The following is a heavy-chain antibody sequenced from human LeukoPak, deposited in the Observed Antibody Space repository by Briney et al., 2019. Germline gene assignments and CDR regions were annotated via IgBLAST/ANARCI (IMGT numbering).Heavy chain of an antibody. V-gene: IGHV3-21*01. J-gene: IGHJ6*03. Sequence: GGSLRLSCAASGFTFSSYTMNWVRQAPGKGPEWVSSITSSSSYIYYADSVKGRFTISRDNARNSLYLQMNSLRAEDTALYYCARDGDTVLTRGYYYYMDVWGKGTTVTVSS. CDR1: GFTFSSYT. CDR2: ITSSSSYI. CDR3: ARDGDTVLTRGYYYYMDV. D-gene: IGHD4-23*01.